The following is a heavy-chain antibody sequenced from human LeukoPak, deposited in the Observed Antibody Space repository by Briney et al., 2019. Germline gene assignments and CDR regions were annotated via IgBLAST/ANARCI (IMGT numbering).Heavy chain of an antibody. V-gene: IGHV3-21*01. CDR3: ASGLPGRFLEWSEGAFDI. D-gene: IGHD3-3*01. CDR2: ISSSSSYI. CDR1: GFTFSSYS. Sequence: GGSLRLSCAASGFTFSSYSMNWVRQAPGKGLEWVSSISSSSSYIYYADSVKGRFTISRDNAKNSLYLQMNSLRAEDTAVYYCASGLPGRFLEWSEGAFDIWGQGTMVTVSS. J-gene: IGHJ3*02.